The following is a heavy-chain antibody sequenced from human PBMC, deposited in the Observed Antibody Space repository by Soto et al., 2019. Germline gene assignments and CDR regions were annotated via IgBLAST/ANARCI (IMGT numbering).Heavy chain of an antibody. Sequence: QVQLVQSGAEVQKPGSSVKVSCKASGGIFSTYAISWVRQAPGQGLEWMGGIIPMFGTANYAQKFQRRVTITADKSTTTVHMQLSSLRSDDTAVYYCARGVVVVPAALNWFDPWGQGTLVTVSS. V-gene: IGHV1-69*06. CDR1: GGIFSTYA. CDR3: ARGVVVVPAALNWFDP. J-gene: IGHJ5*02. CDR2: IIPMFGTA. D-gene: IGHD2-2*01.